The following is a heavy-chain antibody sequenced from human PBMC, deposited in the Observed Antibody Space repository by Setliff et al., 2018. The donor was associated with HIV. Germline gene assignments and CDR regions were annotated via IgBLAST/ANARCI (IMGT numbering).Heavy chain of an antibody. Sequence: SLTCTVSGVSISTSGYFWGWIRQSPGKGLEWIGTMYYSGSTNYNPSLKSRVTISVDTSKNQFSLKLSSVTAADTAVYNCARVPRSGGSWPYYYYYMDVWGKGTTVTVSS. CDR2: MYYSGST. D-gene: IGHD2-15*01. J-gene: IGHJ6*03. CDR3: ARVPRSGGSWPYYYYYMDV. V-gene: IGHV4-39*01. CDR1: GVSISTSGYF.